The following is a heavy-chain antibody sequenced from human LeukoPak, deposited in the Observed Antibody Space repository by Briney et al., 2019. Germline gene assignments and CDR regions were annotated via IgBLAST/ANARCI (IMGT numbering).Heavy chain of an antibody. V-gene: IGHV3-30*02. CDR3: ARDLRSPLH. J-gene: IGHJ4*02. D-gene: IGHD3-16*01. CDR2: IQYDGSKK. Sequence: PGGSLRLSCAASGLTFSNYHMHWVRQAPGKGLEWVAFIQYDGSKKYYADSVKGRFTISRDNSKNTLYLQMNSLRAEDTAVYYCARDLRSPLHWGQGTLVTVSS. CDR1: GLTFSNYH.